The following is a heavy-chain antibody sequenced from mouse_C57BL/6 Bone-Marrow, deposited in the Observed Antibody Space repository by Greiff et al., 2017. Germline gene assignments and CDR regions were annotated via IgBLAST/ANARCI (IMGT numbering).Heavy chain of an antibody. Sequence: QVQLKESGPGLVQPSQSLSITCTVSGFSLTSYGVHWVRQSPGKGLEWLGVIWSGGSTDYKAAFISRLSISKDNSKSQVFFKMNSLQADDTAIYYCARIGVYYGNYDAMDYWGQGTSVTVSS. V-gene: IGHV2-2*01. CDR3: ARIGVYYGNYDAMDY. CDR2: IWSGGST. CDR1: GFSLTSYG. J-gene: IGHJ4*01. D-gene: IGHD2-1*01.